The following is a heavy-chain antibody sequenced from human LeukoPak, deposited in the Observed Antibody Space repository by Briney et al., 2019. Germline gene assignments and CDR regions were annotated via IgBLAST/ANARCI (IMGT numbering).Heavy chain of an antibody. D-gene: IGHD6-13*01. V-gene: IGHV3-7*01. J-gene: IGHJ6*03. Sequence: GGSLRLSCAASGFTFSSYWMSWVRQAPGKGLEWVANMKQDGSDKYYVDSVKGRFTISRDNAKNSLYLQMNSLRAEDTAVYYCVKVKQQLVRLLGRDTTYYYNYYLDVWAKRTTDSVS. CDR2: MKQDGSDK. CDR1: GFTFSSYW. CDR3: VKVKQQLVRLLGRDTTYYYNYYLDV.